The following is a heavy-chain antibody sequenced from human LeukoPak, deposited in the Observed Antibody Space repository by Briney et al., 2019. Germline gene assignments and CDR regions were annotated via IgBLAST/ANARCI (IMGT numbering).Heavy chain of an antibody. V-gene: IGHV4-39*07. CDR1: GGSISSSSYY. CDR2: IYYSGST. D-gene: IGHD3-22*01. J-gene: IGHJ4*02. CDR3: ARDRPAVTGDSSGYYYYFAY. Sequence: SETLSLTCTVSGGSISSSSYYWGWIRQPPGKGLEWIGSIYYSGSTYYNPSLKSRVTISVDTSKNQFSLKLSSVTAADTAVYYCARDRPAVTGDSSGYYYYFAYWGQGTLVTVSS.